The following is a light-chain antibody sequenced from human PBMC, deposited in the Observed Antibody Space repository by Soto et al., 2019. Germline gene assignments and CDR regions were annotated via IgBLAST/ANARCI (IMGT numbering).Light chain of an antibody. CDR3: QQCYSPPLS. J-gene: IGKJ4*01. CDR2: GAS. V-gene: IGKV3D-15*01. Sequence: EIVMTQSPATLSVSPGERATLSCRASQSVSSNLAWYQQKPGQARRLLIYGASSRATGIPDRFSGSGSGTDFTLTIRRLEPEDFAVYYCQQCYSPPLSFGGGTKVDIK. CDR1: QSVSSN.